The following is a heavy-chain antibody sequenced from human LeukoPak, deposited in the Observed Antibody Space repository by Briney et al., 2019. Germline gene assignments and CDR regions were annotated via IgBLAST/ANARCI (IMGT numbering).Heavy chain of an antibody. Sequence: GGSLRLSCAASGFTFSDYYMSWIRQAPGKGLEWVSYISSSGSTIYYADSVKGRFTISRDNAKNSLYLQMNSLRAEDTAVYYCARDLEASEPLLYYYYGMDVWGQGTTVTVSS. J-gene: IGHJ6*02. D-gene: IGHD3-3*01. CDR2: ISSSGSTI. CDR3: ARDLEASEPLLYYYYGMDV. V-gene: IGHV3-11*01. CDR1: GFTFSDYY.